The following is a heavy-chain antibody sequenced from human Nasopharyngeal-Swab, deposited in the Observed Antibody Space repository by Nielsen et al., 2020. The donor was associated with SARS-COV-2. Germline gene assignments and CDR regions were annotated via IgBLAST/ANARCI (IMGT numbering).Heavy chain of an antibody. V-gene: IGHV3-48*01. J-gene: IGHJ4*02. CDR3: VKESLTIWDPLV. Sequence: GESLKISCAASGFTFSTYSMNWVRQAPGKGLEWVSYISSSSSNIYYADSVKGRFTISRDNSKNTLYLQMNSLRVEDTAVYYCVKESLTIWDPLVWGQGTLVTVSS. CDR2: ISSSSSNI. D-gene: IGHD3-16*01. CDR1: GFTFSTYS.